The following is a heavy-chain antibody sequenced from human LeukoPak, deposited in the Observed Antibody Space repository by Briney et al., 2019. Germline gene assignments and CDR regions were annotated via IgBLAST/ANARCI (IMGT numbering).Heavy chain of an antibody. D-gene: IGHD1-26*01. CDR3: AKDWKWELLKGAFNV. CDR2: ISANGGST. Sequence: PGGSLRLSCAASGFTFNACSMTWVRQAPGRGLEWVSAISANGGSTYYADSVRGRFIISRDNSENTLFLQMNSLRAEDTAVYYCAKDWKWELLKGAFNVWGQGTMVTVSA. V-gene: IGHV3-23*01. CDR1: GFTFNACS. J-gene: IGHJ3*01.